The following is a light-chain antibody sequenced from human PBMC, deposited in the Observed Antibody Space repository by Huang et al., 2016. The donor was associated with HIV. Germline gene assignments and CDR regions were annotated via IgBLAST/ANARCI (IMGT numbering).Light chain of an antibody. CDR3: QQSYGALSS. J-gene: IGKJ5*01. CDR1: QSVGTY. CDR2: SAS. Sequence: IQMTQSPTSLSASVGDRVYISCRTSQSVGTYLNWYQQKPGKAPKLLISSASTLHSGVPSRFSGGGSGTVFTLTIRVLQFDDFATYFCQQSYGALSSFGPGTRL. V-gene: IGKV1-39*01.